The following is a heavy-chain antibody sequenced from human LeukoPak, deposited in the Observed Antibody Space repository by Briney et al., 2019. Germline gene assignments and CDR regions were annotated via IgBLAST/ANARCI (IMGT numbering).Heavy chain of an antibody. CDR3: ARARSSYGYGDAFDI. CDR2: MNPNSGNT. Sequence: ASVTVSCKASGYTFTSYDINWVRQATGQGLEWMGWMNPNSGNTGYAQKFQGRVTMTRNTSISTAYMELNSLRAEDTAVYYCARARSSYGYGDAFDIWGQGTMVTVSS. CDR1: GYTFTSYD. J-gene: IGHJ3*02. D-gene: IGHD5-18*01. V-gene: IGHV1-8*01.